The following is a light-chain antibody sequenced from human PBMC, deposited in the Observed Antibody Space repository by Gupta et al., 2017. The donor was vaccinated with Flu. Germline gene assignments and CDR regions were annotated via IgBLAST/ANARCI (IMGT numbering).Light chain of an antibody. Sequence: PVALGQPASISFKSSPILAYTDGHPSLDWFQQGPGQALRPLIYEVSNRDSGVPDRFSGSGAGNDFTLKISMAEDEDGGVYSIKECTHPWTFGQGTKVEIK. CDR3: KECTHPWT. V-gene: IGKV2-30*01. CDR1: PILAYTDGHPS. CDR2: EVS. J-gene: IGKJ2*02.